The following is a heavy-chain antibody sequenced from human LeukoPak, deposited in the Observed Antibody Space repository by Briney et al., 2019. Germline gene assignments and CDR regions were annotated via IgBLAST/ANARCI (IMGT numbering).Heavy chain of an antibody. CDR1: GFTFSSYA. V-gene: IGHV3-30-3*01. D-gene: IGHD3-16*02. J-gene: IGHJ4*02. CDR3: ARDDRMGELSFHLYTDY. Sequence: HTGRSLRLSCAASGFTFSSYAMHWVRPAPGKGLEWVAVISYDGSNKYYADSVKGRFTISRDNSKNTLYLQMNSLRAEDTAVYYCARDDRMGELSFHLYTDYWGQGTLVTVSS. CDR2: ISYDGSNK.